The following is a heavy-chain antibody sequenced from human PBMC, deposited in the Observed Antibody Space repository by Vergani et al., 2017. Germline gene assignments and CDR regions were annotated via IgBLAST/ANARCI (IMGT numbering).Heavy chain of an antibody. D-gene: IGHD1-26*01. V-gene: IGHV4-34*01. J-gene: IGHJ5*02. Sequence: QVQLQQWGAGLLNPSETLSLTCAVYGGSFSGYYWSWIRQPPGKGLEWIGEINHSGSTNYNPSLKSRVTISVDTSKNQFSLKLSSVTAADTAVYYCARRRIVGWFDPWGQGTLVTVSS. CDR2: INHSGST. CDR3: ARRRIVGWFDP. CDR1: GGSFSGYY.